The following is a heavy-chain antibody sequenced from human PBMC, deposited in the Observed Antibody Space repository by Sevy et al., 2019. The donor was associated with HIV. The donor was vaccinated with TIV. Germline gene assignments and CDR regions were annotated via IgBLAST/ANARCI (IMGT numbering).Heavy chain of an antibody. Sequence: ASVKVSCKASGGTFSSYAISWVRQAPGQGLEWMGGTIPIFGTANYAQKFQGRVTITADKSTSTAYMELSSLRSEDTAVYYCARDIRHYYDSSGYYSIFDYWGQGTLVTVSS. CDR1: GGTFSSYA. D-gene: IGHD3-22*01. CDR3: ARDIRHYYDSSGYYSIFDY. V-gene: IGHV1-69*06. J-gene: IGHJ4*02. CDR2: TIPIFGTA.